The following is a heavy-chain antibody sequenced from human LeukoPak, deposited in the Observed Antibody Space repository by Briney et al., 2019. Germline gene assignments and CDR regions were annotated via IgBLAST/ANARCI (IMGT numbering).Heavy chain of an antibody. CDR2: ISAYNGNT. CDR3: ARVYYDFWSGYEYDAFDI. Sequence: GASVKVSCKASGYTFTSYGIIWVRQAPGQGLEWMGWISAYNGNTNYAQKLQGRVTMTTDTSTSTAYMELRSLRSDDTAVYYCARVYYDFWSGYEYDAFDIWGQGTMVTVSS. V-gene: IGHV1-18*01. D-gene: IGHD3-3*01. J-gene: IGHJ3*02. CDR1: GYTFTSYG.